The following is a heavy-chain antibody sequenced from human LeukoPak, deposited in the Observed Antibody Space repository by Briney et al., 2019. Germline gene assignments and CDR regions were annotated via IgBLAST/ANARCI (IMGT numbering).Heavy chain of an antibody. Sequence: PGGSLRLSCAASGFTFSSYSMNWVRQAPGKGLEWVSSISSSSYIYYADSVKGRFTISRDNAKNSLYLQMNSLRAEDTAVYYCARTPGTTRDDAFDIWGQGTMVTVSS. CDR2: ISSSSYI. CDR1: GFTFSSYS. D-gene: IGHD1-1*01. V-gene: IGHV3-21*01. J-gene: IGHJ3*02. CDR3: ARTPGTTRDDAFDI.